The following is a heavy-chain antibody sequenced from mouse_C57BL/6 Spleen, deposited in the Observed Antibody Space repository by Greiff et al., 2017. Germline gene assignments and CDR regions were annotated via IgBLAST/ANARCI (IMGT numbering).Heavy chain of an antibody. Sequence: VQLQQSGPELVKPGASVKISCKASGYAFSSSWMNWVKQRPGKGLEWIGRIYPGDGDTNYNGKFKGKATLTADKSSSTAYMQLSSLTSEDSAVYFWARDYAMDYWGQGTSVTVSS. CDR1: GYAFSSSW. J-gene: IGHJ4*01. CDR2: IYPGDGDT. V-gene: IGHV1-82*01. CDR3: ARDYAMDY.